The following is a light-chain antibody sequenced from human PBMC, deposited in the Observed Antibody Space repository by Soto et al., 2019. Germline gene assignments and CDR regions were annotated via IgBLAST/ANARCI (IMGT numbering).Light chain of an antibody. Sequence: AIQLTQSPSSLSASVGDTVTITCRASQGIGNDLGWYQQKSRKAPKLLIYAACNLQSAVPSSFSGSGSATDFTLTISGLQPEEVATYYCLQDNDYPLIFGGGTKVDIK. J-gene: IGKJ4*01. CDR3: LQDNDYPLI. CDR2: AAC. V-gene: IGKV1-6*01. CDR1: QGIGND.